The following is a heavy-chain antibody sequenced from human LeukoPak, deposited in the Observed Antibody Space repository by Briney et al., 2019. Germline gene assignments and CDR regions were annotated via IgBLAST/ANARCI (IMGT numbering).Heavy chain of an antibody. D-gene: IGHD2-2*01. J-gene: IGHJ4*02. CDR2: IYHTGSA. CDR3: ARYCTSTTCILRGFDY. V-gene: IGHV4-38-2*01. CDR1: GYSFTSGHY. Sequence: SETLSLTRSVSGYSFTSGHYWGWIRQPPGKGLEWIANIYHTGSAHYNPSLKSRVTISVDTSKNQFSLKLSSVTAADTAVYYCARYCTSTTCILRGFDYWGQGTLVTVSS.